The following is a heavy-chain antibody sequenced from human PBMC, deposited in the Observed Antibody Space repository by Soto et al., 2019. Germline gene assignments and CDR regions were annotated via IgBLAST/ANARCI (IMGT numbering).Heavy chain of an antibody. CDR2: ISPNSGGT. CDR3: ARHHVGAMSSFDT. D-gene: IGHD1-26*01. CDR1: GYTFTGYY. V-gene: IGHV1-2*02. Sequence: ASVKVSCKASGYTFTGYYIHWVRQAPGQGLECMGWISPNSGGTDYAQKFQGRVTMTRDTSISTAYMELTRLRSDDTAVYYCARHHVGAMSSFDTWGQGTMVTVS. J-gene: IGHJ3*02.